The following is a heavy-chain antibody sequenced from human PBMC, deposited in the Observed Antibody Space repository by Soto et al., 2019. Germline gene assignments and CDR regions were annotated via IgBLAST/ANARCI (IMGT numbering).Heavy chain of an antibody. V-gene: IGHV4-59*01. CDR1: GGSISSYY. Sequence: SETPSLTCIVSGGSISSYYWSWIRQPPGKGLEWIGYIYYTGSTNYNPSLKSRVTISVDTSKNQFSLKLTSVTAADAAVYYCARGRRGTVTDYFDYWGQGTLVTVSS. CDR3: ARGRRGTVTDYFDY. J-gene: IGHJ4*02. D-gene: IGHD4-17*01. CDR2: IYYTGST.